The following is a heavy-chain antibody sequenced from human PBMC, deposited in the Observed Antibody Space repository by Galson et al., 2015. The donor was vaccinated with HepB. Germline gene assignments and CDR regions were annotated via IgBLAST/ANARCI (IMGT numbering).Heavy chain of an antibody. J-gene: IGHJ6*03. CDR1: GFTFSSYA. D-gene: IGHD3-3*01. CDR2: ISGSGGST. Sequence: SLRLSCAASGFTFSSYAMSWVRQAPGKGLEWVSAISGSGGSTYYADSVKGRFTISRDNSKNTLYLQMNSLRAEDTAVYYCAKFFGVLEWLSNYYYYYMDVWGKGTAVTVSS. V-gene: IGHV3-23*01. CDR3: AKFFGVLEWLSNYYYYYMDV.